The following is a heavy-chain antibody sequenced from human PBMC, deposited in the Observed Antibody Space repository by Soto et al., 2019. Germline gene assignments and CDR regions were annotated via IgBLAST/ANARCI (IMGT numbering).Heavy chain of an antibody. CDR2: IYSGGST. D-gene: IGHD2-2*01. Sequence: GGSLSLSCAASGFTVSSNYMSWVRQAPGKGLEWVSVIYSGGSTYYADSVKGRFTISRDNSKNTLYLQMNSLRAEDTAVYYCARGMGYCSSTSCLYGMDVWGQGTTVTVSS. V-gene: IGHV3-53*01. CDR1: GFTVSSNY. J-gene: IGHJ6*02. CDR3: ARGMGYCSSTSCLYGMDV.